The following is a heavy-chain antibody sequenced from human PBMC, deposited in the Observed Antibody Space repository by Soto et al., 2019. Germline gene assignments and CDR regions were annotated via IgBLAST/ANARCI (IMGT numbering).Heavy chain of an antibody. D-gene: IGHD1-1*01. CDR1: GFTVSSNY. CDR3: AREVPGPGVRPFDY. J-gene: IGHJ4*02. V-gene: IGHV3-53*04. Sequence: EVQLVESGGGLVQPGGSLRLSCAASGFTVSSNYMSSVRQAPGKGLEWVSVIYSGGSRYYAVSVKGGFTMSRRNSKYPLHLQMNSLSAEDPAVDYCAREVPGPGVRPFDYWGQGTLVTVSS. CDR2: IYSGGSR.